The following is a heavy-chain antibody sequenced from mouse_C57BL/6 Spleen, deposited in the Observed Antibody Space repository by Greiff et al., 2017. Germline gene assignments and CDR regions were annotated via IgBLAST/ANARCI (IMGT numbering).Heavy chain of an antibody. CDR3: ARKAYGSSSLGYFDV. J-gene: IGHJ1*03. V-gene: IGHV1-52*01. CDR2: IDPSDSET. Sequence: PIQGLEWIGNIDPSDSETHYNQKFKDKATLTVDKSSSTAYMQLSSLTSEDSAVYYCARKAYGSSSLGYFDVWGTGTTVTVSS. D-gene: IGHD1-1*01.